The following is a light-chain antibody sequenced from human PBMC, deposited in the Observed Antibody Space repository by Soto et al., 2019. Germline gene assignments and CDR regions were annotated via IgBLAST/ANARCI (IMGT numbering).Light chain of an antibody. CDR3: QSYDSSLSAVV. CDR2: DNT. Sequence: QSVLTQPPSVSGAPGQRVTISCTGSSSNIGAGFDVYWYQHLPGTAPKLLIYDNTNRPSGVPDRFSGSKSGTSASLAITGRQAEDEADYDCQSYDSSLSAVVFGGGTKLTVL. CDR1: SSNIGAGFD. V-gene: IGLV1-40*01. J-gene: IGLJ2*01.